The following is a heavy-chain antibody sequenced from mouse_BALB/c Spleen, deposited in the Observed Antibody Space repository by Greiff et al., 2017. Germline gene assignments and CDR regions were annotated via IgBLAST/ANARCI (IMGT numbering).Heavy chain of an antibody. V-gene: IGHV5-9*03. D-gene: IGHD2-1*01. CDR2: ISSGGGNT. CDR1: GFTFSSYT. J-gene: IGHJ2*01. Sequence: DVKLVESGGGLVKPGGSLKLSCAASGFTFSSYTMSWVRQTPEKRLEWVATISSGGGNTYYPDSVKGRFTISRDNAKNNLYLQMSSLRSEDTALYYCASGGYGNYVGYWGQGTTLTVSS. CDR3: ASGGYGNYVGY.